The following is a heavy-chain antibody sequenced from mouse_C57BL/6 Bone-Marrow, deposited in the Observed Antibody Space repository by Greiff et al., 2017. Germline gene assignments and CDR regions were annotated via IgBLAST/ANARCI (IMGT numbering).Heavy chain of an antibody. CDR3: AIRGRWLPFYWYFDV. Sequence: QVQLKQPGAELVKPGASVKVSCKASGYTFTSYWMHWVKQRPGQGLEWIGRIHPSDSDTNYNQKFKGKATLTVDKSSSTAYMQLSSLTSEDSAVDYCAIRGRWLPFYWYFDVWGTGTTVTVSS. CDR1: GYTFTSYW. CDR2: IHPSDSDT. J-gene: IGHJ1*03. D-gene: IGHD2-3*01. V-gene: IGHV1-74*01.